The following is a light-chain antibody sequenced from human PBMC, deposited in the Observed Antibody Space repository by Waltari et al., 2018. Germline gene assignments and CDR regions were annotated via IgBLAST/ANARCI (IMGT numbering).Light chain of an antibody. V-gene: IGLV2-23*02. CDR3: ASYAGSSKGV. CDR1: SSDVGNYKR. J-gene: IGLJ2*01. CDR2: AVS. Sequence: QSALTHPASVSGSPGQSITISCTGTSSDVGNYKRVSWCQQHPGKAPKLMIYAVSKRPSGVSDRFSGSKSGDMASLTSSGLQPEDEAEYFCASYAGSSKGVFGGGTKVTVL.